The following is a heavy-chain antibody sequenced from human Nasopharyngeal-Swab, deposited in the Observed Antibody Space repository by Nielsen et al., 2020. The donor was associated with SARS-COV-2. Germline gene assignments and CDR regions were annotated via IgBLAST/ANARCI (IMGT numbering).Heavy chain of an antibody. V-gene: IGHV3-23*01. J-gene: IGHJ4*02. D-gene: IGHD4-17*01. Sequence: GESLKISCAASGFTFNNYAMSWVRQAPGKGLEWVSAISGSGGSTYYADSVKGRFTISRDNSKNTLYLQMNSLRAEDTAVYYCAKVIRGTTVTTAYFDYWGQGTLVTVSS. CDR3: AKVIRGTTVTTAYFDY. CDR1: GFTFNNYA. CDR2: ISGSGGST.